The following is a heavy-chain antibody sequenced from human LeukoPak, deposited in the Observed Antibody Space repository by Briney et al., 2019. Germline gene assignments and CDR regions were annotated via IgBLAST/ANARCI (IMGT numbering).Heavy chain of an antibody. CDR3: AREIGQLGGAFDI. CDR1: GFTVSTVY. Sequence: GGSLRLSCEASGFTVSTVYMTWVRQAPGKGLEWVSVIYGGPTAFYADSVKDRFTISRDNPKNTLNLQMNSLRAEDTAVYYCAREIGQLGGAFDIWGQGTMVTVSS. D-gene: IGHD7-27*01. CDR2: IYGGPTA. V-gene: IGHV3-53*01. J-gene: IGHJ3*02.